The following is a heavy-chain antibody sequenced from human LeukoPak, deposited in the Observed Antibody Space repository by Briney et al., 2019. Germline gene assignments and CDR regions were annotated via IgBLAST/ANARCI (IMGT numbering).Heavy chain of an antibody. Sequence: PGRSLRLSWAASGFTFSNYDMHVVRQAPGKGLELGAVISYDGSNKYSADSVKGRFTISRDNSKNTLYLEMNSLRAEDTAVYYCAKHGENYYDSGSYAYWGQGTLVSVSS. CDR1: GFTFSNYD. V-gene: IGHV3-30*18. J-gene: IGHJ4*02. CDR2: ISYDGSNK. D-gene: IGHD3-10*01. CDR3: AKHGENYYDSGSYAY.